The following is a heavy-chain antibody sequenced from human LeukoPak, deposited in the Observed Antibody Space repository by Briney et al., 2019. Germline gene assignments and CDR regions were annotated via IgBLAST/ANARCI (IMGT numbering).Heavy chain of an antibody. CDR1: GGSI. Sequence: SETLSLTCTVSGGSIRQPPGKGLEWIGYIYYSGTTYYNPSLKSRVTISLDTSKNKFSLNLTSVNVADTAVYYCARAGGYSGYASNWGQGTLVTVSS. V-gene: IGHV4-59*01. CDR3: ARAGGYSGYASN. D-gene: IGHD5-12*01. CDR2: IYYSGTT. J-gene: IGHJ4*02.